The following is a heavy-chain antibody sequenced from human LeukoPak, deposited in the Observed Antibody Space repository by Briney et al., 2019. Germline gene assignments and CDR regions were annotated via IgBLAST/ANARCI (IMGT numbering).Heavy chain of an antibody. CDR3: AKDTVVGYCTNGVCYNLKGYFQH. CDR2: ISGSGGST. Sequence: QPGGSLRLSCAASGFTFSSYAMSWVRQAPGKGLEWVSAISGSGGSTYYADSVKGRFTISRDNSKNTLYLQMNSLRAEDTAVYYCAKDTVVGYCTNGVCYNLKGYFQHWGQGTLVTVSS. J-gene: IGHJ1*01. D-gene: IGHD2-8*01. CDR1: GFTFSSYA. V-gene: IGHV3-23*01.